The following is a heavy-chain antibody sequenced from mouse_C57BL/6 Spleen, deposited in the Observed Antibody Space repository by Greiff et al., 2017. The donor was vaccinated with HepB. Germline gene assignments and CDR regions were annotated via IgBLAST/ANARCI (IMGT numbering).Heavy chain of an antibody. CDR3: ARGRSGRGYAMDY. V-gene: IGHV5-17*01. J-gene: IGHJ4*01. Sequence: VQLQQSGGGLVKPGGSLKLSCAASGFTFSDYGMHWVRQAPEKGLEWVAYISSGSSTIYYADTVKGRFTISRDNAKNTLFLQMTSLRSEDTAMYYCARGRSGRGYAMDYWGQGTSVTVSS. CDR2: ISSGSSTI. D-gene: IGHD3-2*02. CDR1: GFTFSDYG.